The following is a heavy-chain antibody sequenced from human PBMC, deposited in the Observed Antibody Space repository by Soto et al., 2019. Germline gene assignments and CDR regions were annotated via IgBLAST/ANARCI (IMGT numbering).Heavy chain of an antibody. D-gene: IGHD6-13*01. V-gene: IGHV3-21*06. CDR3: ARGDGTGLHSSGWSPRF. CDR1: GFTFSIST. J-gene: IGHJ4*02. Sequence: EVQLVESGGGLVKPGGSLTLSCAASGFTFSISTMNWVRQAPRKRLEWVSSISSGTTYSYYADSVKGRFSISRDNAKSSLYLQMNSLRVDDTAVYYCARGDGTGLHSSGWSPRFWGQGTLVTVSS. CDR2: ISSGTTYS.